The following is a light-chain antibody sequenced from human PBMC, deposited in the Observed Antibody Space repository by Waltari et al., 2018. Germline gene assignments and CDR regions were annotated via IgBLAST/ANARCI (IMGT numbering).Light chain of an antibody. J-gene: IGLJ3*02. CDR2: DDN. CDR1: SSSGGTHNL. CDR3: CSYAGSYTWV. V-gene: IGLV2-23*01. Sequence: QSALTQPASVSGSPGQPITLPCTRTSSSGGTHNLVSWYQQVPGKAPKVMIYDDNRRPSGVSDRFSGSKSGNTASLTISGVQAEDEADYYCCSYAGSYTWVFGGGTKLTVL.